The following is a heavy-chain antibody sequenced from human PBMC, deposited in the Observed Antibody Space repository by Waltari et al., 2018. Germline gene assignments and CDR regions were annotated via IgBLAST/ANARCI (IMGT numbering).Heavy chain of an antibody. V-gene: IGHV3-53*01. CDR1: GFTVSSNY. CDR2: IYSGGST. J-gene: IGHJ4*02. Sequence: VQLVESGGGLIQPGGSLRLSCAASGFTVSSNYMSWVRQAPGKGLEWVSVIYSGGSTYYADSVKGRFTISRDNSKNTLYLQMNSLRAEDTAVYYCASFRGGVVPAATFDYWGQGTLVTVSS. CDR3: ASFRGGVVPAATFDY. D-gene: IGHD2-2*01.